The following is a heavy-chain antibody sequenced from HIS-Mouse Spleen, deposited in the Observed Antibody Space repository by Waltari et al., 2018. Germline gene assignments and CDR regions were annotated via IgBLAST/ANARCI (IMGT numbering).Heavy chain of an antibody. CDR2: MNPNSGNT. CDR3: ARGHDYSNYFDY. D-gene: IGHD4-4*01. J-gene: IGHJ4*02. V-gene: IGHV1-8*01. Sequence: QVQLVQSGAEGKKPGASVKVSCKASGYTFPRYVLNWVGTATGQGLEWMGWMNPNSGNTGYAQKFQGRVTMTRNTSISTAYMELSSLRSEDTAVYYCARGHDYSNYFDYWGQGTLVTVSS. CDR1: GYTFPRYV.